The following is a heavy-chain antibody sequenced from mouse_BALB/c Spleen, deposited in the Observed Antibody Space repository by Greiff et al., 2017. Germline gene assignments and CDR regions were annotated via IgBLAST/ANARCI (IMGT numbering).Heavy chain of an antibody. CDR1: GFTFSSYT. CDR3: ARHGGSSYYYAMDY. D-gene: IGHD1-1*01. V-gene: IGHV5-12-2*01. Sequence: EVQRVESGGGLVQPGGSLKLSCAASGFTFSSYTMSWVRQTPEKRLEWVAYISNGGGSTYYPDTVKGRFTISRDNAKNTLYLQMSSLKSEDTAMYYCARHGGSSYYYAMDYWGQGTSVTVSS. J-gene: IGHJ4*01. CDR2: ISNGGGST.